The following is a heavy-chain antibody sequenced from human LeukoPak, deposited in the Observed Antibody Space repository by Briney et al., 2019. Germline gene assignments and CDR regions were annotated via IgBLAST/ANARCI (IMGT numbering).Heavy chain of an antibody. Sequence: GGSLRLSCAASGFTFSSYGMHWVRQAPGKRLEWVAVISYNGSNKYYADSVKGRLTIYRDNSKNTLYLQMNSLRAEDTAVYYCAKVGPDCSGGSCYSGLDYWGQGTLVTVSS. CDR1: GFTFSSYG. V-gene: IGHV3-30*18. D-gene: IGHD2-15*01. CDR3: AKVGPDCSGGSCYSGLDY. J-gene: IGHJ4*02. CDR2: ISYNGSNK.